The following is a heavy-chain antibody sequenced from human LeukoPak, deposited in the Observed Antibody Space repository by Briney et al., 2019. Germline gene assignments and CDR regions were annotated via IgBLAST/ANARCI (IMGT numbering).Heavy chain of an antibody. J-gene: IGHJ4*02. CDR1: GFTFSSYT. D-gene: IGHD7-27*01. CDR3: AKDGGLWVSAHWGDS. CDR2: ITTSDGNT. V-gene: IGHV3-23*01. Sequence: HPGGSPRLSCAASGFTFSSYTMSWVRQAPGKGLEWVSTITTSDGNTYYADSVKGRFTVSRDNSKNTLFLQMNSLRAEDTAVYYCAKDGGLWVSAHWGDSWGRGTLVTVSS.